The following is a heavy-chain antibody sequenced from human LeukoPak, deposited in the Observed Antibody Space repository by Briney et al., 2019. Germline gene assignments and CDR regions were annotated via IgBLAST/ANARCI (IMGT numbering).Heavy chain of an antibody. CDR1: GFTFTSYA. CDR2: ISINGGST. V-gene: IGHV3-64*01. Sequence: GGSLRLSCAAPGFTFTSYAMHSVRQAPGKGLEYVSAISINGGSTYYPNSVKGRFTISRENSMNTLYLQVNTLRAQDTALFSFPEHCAGNSMVAFEIWGQGTMVTVSS. J-gene: IGHJ3*02. D-gene: IGHD4-23*01. CDR3: PEHCAGNSMVAFEI.